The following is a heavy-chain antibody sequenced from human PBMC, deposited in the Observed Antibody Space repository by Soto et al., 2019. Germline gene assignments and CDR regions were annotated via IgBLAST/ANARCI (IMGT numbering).Heavy chain of an antibody. CDR2: INPKSGDT. D-gene: IGHD6-13*01. Sequence: SVKVSCKTSGYTFTGYFVHWVRQAPGQGLEWMGWINPKSGDTNVAQKFQGRVTMTRDTSITTAYMDLDRLTSDDTAVYYCARETVAVGTRAFDIWGQGTVVTVSS. CDR3: ARETVAVGTRAFDI. CDR1: GYTFTGYF. J-gene: IGHJ3*02. V-gene: IGHV1-2*02.